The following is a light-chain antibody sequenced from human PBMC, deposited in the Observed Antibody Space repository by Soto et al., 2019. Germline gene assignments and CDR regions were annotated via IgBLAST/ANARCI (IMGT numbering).Light chain of an antibody. CDR2: DNI. J-gene: IGLJ3*02. V-gene: IGLV1-51*01. CDR3: GTWESSRNWV. CDR1: SSDVGGYNY. Sequence: SALTQPPSASGSPGQSVTISCTGTSSDVGGYNYVSWYQLLPETAPKLLIYDNIKRPSGIPDRFSGSKSGTSATLVITGLQTGDEADYYCGTWESSRNWVFGGGTKLTVL.